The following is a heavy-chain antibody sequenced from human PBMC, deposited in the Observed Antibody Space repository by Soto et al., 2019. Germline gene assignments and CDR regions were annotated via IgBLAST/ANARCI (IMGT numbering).Heavy chain of an antibody. CDR1: GASITSGSYS. J-gene: IGHJ4*02. Sequence: PSETLSLTCTVSGASITSGSYSWSWIRQAPGKGLEWIGNIHVTGYTAFSPSLKRRVTMSVDTSKNQFSLNVNSVTAADTAVYFCARGGALRPNGNDPLDFWGKGTLVTVSS. V-gene: IGHV4-30-2*01. D-gene: IGHD1-26*01. CDR3: ARGGALRPNGNDPLDF. CDR2: IHVTGYT.